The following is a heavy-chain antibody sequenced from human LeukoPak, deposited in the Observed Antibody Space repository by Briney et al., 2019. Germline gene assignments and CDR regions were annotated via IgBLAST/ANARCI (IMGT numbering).Heavy chain of an antibody. Sequence: SETLSLTCAVSGYSISIGYYWGWIRQPPGKGLEWIGSIYHSGSTYYNPSLKSRVTLSMDTSKNQFSLKLRSATAADTAAYYCARHAFFDSTGYYYDFDYWGQGSLVTVSS. CDR2: IYHSGST. D-gene: IGHD3-22*01. J-gene: IGHJ4*02. CDR1: GYSISIGYY. V-gene: IGHV4-38-2*01. CDR3: ARHAFFDSTGYYYDFDY.